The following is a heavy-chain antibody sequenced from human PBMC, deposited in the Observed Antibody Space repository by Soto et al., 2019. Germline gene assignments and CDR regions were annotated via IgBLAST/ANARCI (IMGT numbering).Heavy chain of an antibody. J-gene: IGHJ6*02. Sequence: PGGSLRLSCAASGFTFSSYGMHWVRQAPGKGLEWVAVIWYDGSNKYYADSVKGRFTISRDNSKNTLYLQMNSLRAEDRAVYYCARGGYSGYDALRIYYYYGMDVWGQGTTVTVSS. CDR2: IWYDGSNK. CDR1: GFTFSSYG. CDR3: ARGGYSGYDALRIYYYYGMDV. D-gene: IGHD5-12*01. V-gene: IGHV3-33*01.